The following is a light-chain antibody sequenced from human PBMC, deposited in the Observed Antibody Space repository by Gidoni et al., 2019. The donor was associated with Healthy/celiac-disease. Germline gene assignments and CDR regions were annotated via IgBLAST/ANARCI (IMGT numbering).Light chain of an antibody. V-gene: IGLV1-44*01. Sequence: QSVLTQPPSASGTPGQRVTISCSGSSSNIGSNTVNWYQQPPGTAPKLLIYSNNQRPSAVPDRFSGSKSGTSASLAISGLQSEDEADYYCAAWDDSLNGYVVFGGGTKLTVL. CDR1: SSNIGSNT. J-gene: IGLJ2*01. CDR2: SNN. CDR3: AAWDDSLNGYVV.